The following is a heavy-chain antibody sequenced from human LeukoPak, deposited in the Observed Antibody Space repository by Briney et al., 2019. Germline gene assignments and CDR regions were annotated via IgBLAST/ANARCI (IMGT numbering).Heavy chain of an antibody. J-gene: IGHJ6*03. V-gene: IGHV4-59*01. D-gene: IGHD6-19*01. Sequence: PSETLSLTCTVSGGSINSYYWSWIRQPPGKGLEWIGDIYYSGSTNYNPSLKSRVTISVDTSKNQFSLKLSSVTAADTAVYYCARDRGIAVAGVTSSMDVWGKGTTVTVSS. CDR2: IYYSGST. CDR1: GGSINSYY. CDR3: ARDRGIAVAGVTSSMDV.